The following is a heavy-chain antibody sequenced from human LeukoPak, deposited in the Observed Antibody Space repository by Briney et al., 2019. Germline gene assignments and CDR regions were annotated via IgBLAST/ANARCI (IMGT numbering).Heavy chain of an antibody. Sequence: SETLSLTCTVSGGSISSYYWSWIRQPAGKGLERIGRIYTSGSTNYNPSLKSRVTMSVDTSKNQFSLKLSSVTAADTAVYYCARVSGSGSYEGYGMDVWGQGTTVTVSS. CDR2: IYTSGST. V-gene: IGHV4-4*07. J-gene: IGHJ6*02. D-gene: IGHD3-10*01. CDR3: ARVSGSGSYEGYGMDV. CDR1: GGSISSYY.